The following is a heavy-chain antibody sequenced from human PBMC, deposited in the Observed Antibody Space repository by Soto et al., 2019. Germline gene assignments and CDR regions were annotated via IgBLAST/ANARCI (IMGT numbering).Heavy chain of an antibody. CDR2: IIPILGIA. V-gene: IGHV1-69*02. J-gene: IGHJ4*02. CDR1: GGTFSSYT. D-gene: IGHD2-2*01. CDR3: ATPKPSSTSSFDY. Sequence: SVKVSCKASGGTFSSYTISWVRQAPGQGLEWVGRIIPILGIANYAQKFQGRVTITADKSTSTAYMELSSLRSEDTAVYYCATPKPSSTSSFDYWGQGTLVTV.